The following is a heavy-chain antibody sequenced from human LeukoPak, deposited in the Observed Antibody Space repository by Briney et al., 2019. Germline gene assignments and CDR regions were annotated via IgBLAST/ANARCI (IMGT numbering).Heavy chain of an antibody. D-gene: IGHD5-18*01. CDR1: GFTFSSYG. J-gene: IGHJ4*02. Sequence: GGSLRLSCTASGFTFSSYGMHWVRQAPGKGLEWVAVISYDGSNKYYADSVKGRFTISRDNSKNTLYLQMNSLRAEDTAVYYCAKDLELPLWSYFDYWGQGTLVTVSS. V-gene: IGHV3-30*18. CDR3: AKDLELPLWSYFDY. CDR2: ISYDGSNK.